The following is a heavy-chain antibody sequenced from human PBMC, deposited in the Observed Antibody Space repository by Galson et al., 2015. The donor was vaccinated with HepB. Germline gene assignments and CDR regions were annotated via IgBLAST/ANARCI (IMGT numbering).Heavy chain of an antibody. CDR3: ARDGEYSSGWYYYYYGMDV. CDR2: ISSSSSYT. CDR1: GFTFSDYY. V-gene: IGHV3-11*05. D-gene: IGHD6-19*01. J-gene: IGHJ6*02. Sequence: SLRLSCAASGFTFSDYYMSWIRQAPGKGLEWVSYISSSSSYTNYADSVKGRITISRDNAKNSLYLQMNSLRAEDTAVYYCARDGEYSSGWYYYYYGMDVWGQGTTVTVSS.